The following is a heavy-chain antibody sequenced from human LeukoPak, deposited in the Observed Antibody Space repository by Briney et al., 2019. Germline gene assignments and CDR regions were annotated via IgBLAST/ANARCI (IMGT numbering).Heavy chain of an antibody. D-gene: IGHD2-21*01. V-gene: IGHV3-7*01. CDR3: ARRPYCGGDCYSYYYYYYMDV. CDR2: IRQDGSEK. CDR1: GFTFSSYW. Sequence: GGSLRLSCAASGFTFSSYWMSWVRQAPGKGLEWVANIRQDGSEKYYVDSVKGRFTISRDNAKHSLYLQMNSLRAKDTAVYYCARRPYCGGDCYSYYYYYYMDVWGKGTTVTVSS. J-gene: IGHJ6*03.